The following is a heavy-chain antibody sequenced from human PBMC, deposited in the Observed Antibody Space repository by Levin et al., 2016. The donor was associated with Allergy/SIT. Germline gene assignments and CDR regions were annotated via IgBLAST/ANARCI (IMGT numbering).Heavy chain of an antibody. CDR2: IYSTGRT. CDR1: GGSISNSH. CDR3: ATTGRRDEAFDI. Sequence: SETLSLTCSVFGGSISNSHWSWIRQPAGKGLEWIGRIYSTGRTNYNPSLKSRVTMSLDTSKNQVSLKLTYVTAADTAVYYCATTGRRDEAFDIWGQGTMVTVSS. J-gene: IGHJ3*02. V-gene: IGHV4-4*07.